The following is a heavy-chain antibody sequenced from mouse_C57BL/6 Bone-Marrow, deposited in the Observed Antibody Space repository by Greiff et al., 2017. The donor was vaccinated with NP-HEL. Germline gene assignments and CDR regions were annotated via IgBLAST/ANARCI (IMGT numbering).Heavy chain of an antibody. V-gene: IGHV1-74*01. CDR3: AIRLYGSREMKNWFFDV. CDR2: IHPSDSDT. J-gene: IGHJ1*03. Sequence: QVQLQQPGAELVKPGASVKVSCKASGYTFTSYWMHWVKQRPGQGLEWIGRIHPSDSDTNYNQKFKGKAKLTVDKSSSTAYMQLSSLTSEDSAVYYCAIRLYGSREMKNWFFDVWGTGTTVTVSS. D-gene: IGHD1-1*01. CDR1: GYTFTSYW.